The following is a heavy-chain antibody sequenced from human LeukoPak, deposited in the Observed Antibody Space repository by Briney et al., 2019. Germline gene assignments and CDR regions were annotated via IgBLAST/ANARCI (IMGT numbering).Heavy chain of an antibody. J-gene: IGHJ6*03. CDR3: ARGPYYYGSDSYPYYMDV. CDR1: GGSFSGYY. CDR2: INHSGST. V-gene: IGHV4-34*01. D-gene: IGHD3-10*01. Sequence: SETLSLTCAVYGGSFSGYYWSWIRQPPGKGLEWIGEINHSGSTNYNPSLKSRVTISVDTSKNQFSLKLSSVTAADTAVYYCARGPYYYGSDSYPYYMDVWGKGTTVTVSS.